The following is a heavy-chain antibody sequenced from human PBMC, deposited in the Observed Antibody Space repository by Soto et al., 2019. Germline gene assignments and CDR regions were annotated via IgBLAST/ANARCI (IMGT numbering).Heavy chain of an antibody. D-gene: IGHD2-2*01. V-gene: IGHV3-23*01. CDR3: AKVYTGYCSSTSCEFDY. J-gene: IGHJ4*02. CDR1: GFTFSSYA. CDR2: ISGSGGST. Sequence: GESLKISCAASGFTFSSYAMSWVRQAPGKGLEWVSAISGSGGSTYYADSVKGRFTISRDNSKNTLYLQMNSLRAEDTAVYYCAKVYTGYCSSTSCEFDYWGQGTLVTVSS.